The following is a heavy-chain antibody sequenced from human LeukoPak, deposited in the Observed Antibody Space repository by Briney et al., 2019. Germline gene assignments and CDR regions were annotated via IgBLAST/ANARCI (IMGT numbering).Heavy chain of an antibody. D-gene: IGHD1-26*01. V-gene: IGHV1-2*02. J-gene: IGHJ3*02. CDR3: ARVVVGAGAFDI. Sequence: ASVKVSCKASGYTFTGYYMHWVRQAPGQGLEWMGWINPNSGGTNYAQKFQGRVTMTRDTSISTAYMELSRLRSDDTAVYYCARVVVGAGAFDIWGQGTMVTVSS. CDR1: GYTFTGYY. CDR2: INPNSGGT.